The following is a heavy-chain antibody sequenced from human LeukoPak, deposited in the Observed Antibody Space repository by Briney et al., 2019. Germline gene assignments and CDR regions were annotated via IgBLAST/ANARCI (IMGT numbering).Heavy chain of an antibody. Sequence: GESLKISCKGSGYFFNSYWIAWVRQMPGKGLEWMGIIYPGDSDTRYSPSFQGQVTISADKSISTAYLQWSSLKASDTAMYYCARQGKTSIAVAANWGQGTLVTVSS. V-gene: IGHV5-51*01. D-gene: IGHD6-19*01. J-gene: IGHJ4*02. CDR3: ARQGKTSIAVAAN. CDR2: IYPGDSDT. CDR1: GYFFNSYW.